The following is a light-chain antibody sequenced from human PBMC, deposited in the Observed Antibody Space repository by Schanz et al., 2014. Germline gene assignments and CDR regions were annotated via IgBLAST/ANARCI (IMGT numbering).Light chain of an antibody. CDR1: QSDRSSS. CDR3: HQYGTSPFT. V-gene: IGKV3-20*01. Sequence: EIVLTQSPGTLSLSPGERATLSCRASQSDRSSSLAWYQQKPGQAPRLVIYGASTRATGIPARFSGSGSGTDLTLTISRLEPEDSAVYYCHQYGTSPFTFGPGTTVDIK. J-gene: IGKJ3*01. CDR2: GAS.